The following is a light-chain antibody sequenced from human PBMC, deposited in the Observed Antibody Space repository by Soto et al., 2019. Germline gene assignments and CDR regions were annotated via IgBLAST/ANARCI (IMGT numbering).Light chain of an antibody. J-gene: IGKJ2*01. Sequence: EIVLTQSPATLALSPGERATLSCRAIQSVSSYLACYQQKPGQAPRLLTYDASNRATGIPARFSGRGSGTDFSLPISNLGTDEFSFYYCQQRRNFYTVRQGPKLEIK. CDR3: QQRRNFYT. CDR2: DAS. CDR1: QSVSSY. V-gene: IGKV3-11*01.